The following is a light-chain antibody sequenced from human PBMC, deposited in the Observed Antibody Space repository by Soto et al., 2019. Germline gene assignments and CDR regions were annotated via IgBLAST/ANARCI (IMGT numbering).Light chain of an antibody. CDR1: QSISSW. CDR3: QQYENYWT. J-gene: IGKJ1*01. V-gene: IGKV1-5*01. CDR2: DAS. Sequence: DTQMTQSPSTLSATAGDRVTITCRASQSISSWLAWYQHKPGKAPKLLIYDASNLDSGVPSRFSGSGSGTEFSLTISNLQPDDCATYYCQQYENYWTFGQGTRVEIK.